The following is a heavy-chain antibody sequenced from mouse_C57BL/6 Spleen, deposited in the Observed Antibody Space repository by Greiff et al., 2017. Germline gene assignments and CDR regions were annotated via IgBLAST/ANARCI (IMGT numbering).Heavy chain of an antibody. V-gene: IGHV5-4*01. CDR1: GFTFSSYA. Sequence: EVMLVESGGGLVKPGGSLKLSCAASGFTFSSYAMSWVRQTPEKRLEWVATISDCGSYTYYPDNVKGRFTISRDNAKNNLYLQMSHLKSEDTAMYYCARDRGNYAMDYWGQGTSVTGSS. D-gene: IGHD1-1*02. J-gene: IGHJ4*01. CDR2: ISDCGSYT. CDR3: ARDRGNYAMDY.